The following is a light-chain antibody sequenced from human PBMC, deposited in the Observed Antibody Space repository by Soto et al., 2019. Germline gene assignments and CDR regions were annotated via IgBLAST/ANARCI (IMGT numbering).Light chain of an antibody. CDR2: AAS. J-gene: IGKJ2*01. Sequence: DIQVTQSPSSLPASVGDRVTITCRASQNIDRALNWYQQKPGKAPKLLIFAASSLQRGVPARFSGSGSGTDFTLTISSLQPDDFATYYCQQYNSYSRNTFGQGTKLEIK. CDR3: QQYNSYSRNT. CDR1: QNIDRA. V-gene: IGKV1-39*01.